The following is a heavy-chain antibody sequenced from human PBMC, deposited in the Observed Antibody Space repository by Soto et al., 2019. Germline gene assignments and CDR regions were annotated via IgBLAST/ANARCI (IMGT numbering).Heavy chain of an antibody. CDR3: TRSTHAMNGGSHYMALDDDLVTGMDV. D-gene: IGHD3-16*01. J-gene: IGHJ6*02. Sequence: QVQLQESGPRLVRPSGALSLTCSVSGASITSGHWWTWVRQSPGKGLEWIGEISDRGSAYSNQSLKRRVSLSVNKSQNQFSLRLTSVTAADKAIYYCTRSTHAMNGGSHYMALDDDLVTGMDVWGPGTTVTVSS. CDR1: GASITSGHW. CDR2: ISDRGSA. V-gene: IGHV4-4*02.